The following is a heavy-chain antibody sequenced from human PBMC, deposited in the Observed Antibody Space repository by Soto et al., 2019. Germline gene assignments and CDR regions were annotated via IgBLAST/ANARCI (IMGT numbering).Heavy chain of an antibody. D-gene: IGHD3-3*01. CDR2: ISSSSSTI. V-gene: IGHV3-48*01. CDR1: GFTFSSYS. CDR3: ARDDGRSTSYDFWSGYSMGLDY. Sequence: GGSLRLSCAASGFTFSSYSMNWVRQAPGKGLEWVSYISSSSSTIYYADSVKGRFTISRDNAKNSLYLQMNSLRAEDTAVYYCARDDGRSTSYDFWSGYSMGLDYWGQGTLVTVSS. J-gene: IGHJ4*02.